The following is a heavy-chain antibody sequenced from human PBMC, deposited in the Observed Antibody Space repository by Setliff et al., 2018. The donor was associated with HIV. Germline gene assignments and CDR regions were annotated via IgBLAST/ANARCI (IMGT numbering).Heavy chain of an antibody. J-gene: IGHJ3*02. CDR1: GGSITSYY. CDR3: AILKGTNCPI. Sequence: PSETLSLTCSVSGGSITSYYWSWVRQPPGKGLEWIGYIYYSGSTNYNPSLKSRVTISVDTSKNQFSLKLSSVTAAGTAVYYCAILKGTNCPIWGQGTMVTVSS. V-gene: IGHV4-59*01. CDR2: IYYSGST. D-gene: IGHD7-27*01.